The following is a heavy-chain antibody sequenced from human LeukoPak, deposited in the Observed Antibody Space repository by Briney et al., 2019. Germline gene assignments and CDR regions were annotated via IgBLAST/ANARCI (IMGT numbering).Heavy chain of an antibody. CDR2: INPNSGGT. V-gene: IGHV1-2*02. CDR1: GYTFTSYY. Sequence: ASVKVSCKASGYTFTSYYIHWVRQAPGQGLELMGWINPNSGGTNYAQKFQGRVTMTRDTSISTAYMELSRLRSDDTAVYYCASGREYCSSTSCWGYYMDVWGKGTTVTISS. D-gene: IGHD2-2*01. J-gene: IGHJ6*03. CDR3: ASGREYCSSTSCWGYYMDV.